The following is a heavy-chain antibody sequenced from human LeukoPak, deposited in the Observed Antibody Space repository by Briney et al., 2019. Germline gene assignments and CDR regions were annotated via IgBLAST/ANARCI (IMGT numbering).Heavy chain of an antibody. J-gene: IGHJ6*03. Sequence: SETLSLTCTVSGGSISSYYWSWIRQPAGKGLKWIGRIYTSGSTNYNPSLKSRVTISVDTSKNQFSLKLSSVTAADTAVYYCARLVSYYDFWSSNPKLGKSYYYYMDVWGKGTTVTVSS. V-gene: IGHV4-4*07. CDR3: ARLVSYYDFWSSNPKLGKSYYYYMDV. D-gene: IGHD3-3*01. CDR1: GGSISSYY. CDR2: IYTSGST.